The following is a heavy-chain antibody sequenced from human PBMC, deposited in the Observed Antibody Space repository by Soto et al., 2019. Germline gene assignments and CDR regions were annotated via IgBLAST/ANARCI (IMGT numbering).Heavy chain of an antibody. CDR3: ARDFFDSSDYTTNWFDP. CDR1: CSSFSNSRFC. V-gene: IGHV4-39*01. J-gene: IGHJ5*02. D-gene: IGHD3-22*01. Sequence: SETLSLTCSASCSSFSNSRFCWAWLLQPPGEGLEWIGSIYHTGNAYYNPSLKSRVTISVDTSKNQFSLKLTSVTAADAALYYCARDFFDSSDYTTNWFDPWGQGTRVT. CDR2: IYHTGNA.